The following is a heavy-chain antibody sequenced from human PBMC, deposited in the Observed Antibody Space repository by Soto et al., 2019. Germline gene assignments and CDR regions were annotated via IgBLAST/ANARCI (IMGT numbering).Heavy chain of an antibody. CDR1: GFTFSSYD. J-gene: IGHJ6*02. D-gene: IGHD3-9*01. CDR2: IGTAGDT. V-gene: IGHV3-13*01. Sequence: PGGSLRLSCAASGFTFSSYDMHWVRQATGKGLEWVSAIGTAGDTYYPGSVKGRFTISRENAKNSLYLQMNSLRAGDTAVYYCARAGPDKGRYYYYYGMDVWGQGTTVTVSS. CDR3: ARAGPDKGRYYYYYGMDV.